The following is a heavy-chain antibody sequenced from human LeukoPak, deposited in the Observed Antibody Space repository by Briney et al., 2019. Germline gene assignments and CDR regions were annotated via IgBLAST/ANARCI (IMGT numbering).Heavy chain of an antibody. V-gene: IGHV4-39*07. CDR3: ARDLPITIFGVVTPYFDY. CDR1: GGSISSSSYY. D-gene: IGHD3-3*01. J-gene: IGHJ4*02. Sequence: SETLSLTCTVSGGSISSSSYYWGWIRQPPGKGLEWIGSIYYSGSTYYNPSLKSRVTISVDTSKNQFSLKLSSVTAADTAVYYCARDLPITIFGVVTPYFDYWGQGTLVTVSS. CDR2: IYYSGST.